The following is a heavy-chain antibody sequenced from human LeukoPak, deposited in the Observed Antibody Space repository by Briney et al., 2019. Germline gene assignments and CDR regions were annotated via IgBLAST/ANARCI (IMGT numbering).Heavy chain of an antibody. CDR1: GFTFDDYG. Sequence: PGGSLRLSCAASGFTFDDYGMSWVRQAPGKGLEWVSGINWSGSRTGYADSVKGRFTISRDNAKNSLYLQMNSLRAEDTAFYYCASAVGAGYYFDYWGQGTLVIVPS. V-gene: IGHV3-20*04. CDR3: ASAVGAGYYFDY. CDR2: INWSGSRT. D-gene: IGHD1-26*01. J-gene: IGHJ4*02.